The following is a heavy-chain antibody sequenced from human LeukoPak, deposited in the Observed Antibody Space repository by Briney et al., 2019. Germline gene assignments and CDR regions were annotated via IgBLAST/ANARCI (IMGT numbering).Heavy chain of an antibody. D-gene: IGHD6-13*01. J-gene: IGHJ5*02. CDR2: INISRST. Sequence: SETLSLTCTVSGDSISSGTYYCSWIRQPAGKGLEWIGRINISRSTNYNLSLKSRFTISVDTSKNQVSLKLSSVTAADTAVYFCARGEGSSWYWFDPWGQGTLVTVSS. CDR3: ARGEGSSWYWFDP. CDR1: GDSISSGTYY. V-gene: IGHV4-61*02.